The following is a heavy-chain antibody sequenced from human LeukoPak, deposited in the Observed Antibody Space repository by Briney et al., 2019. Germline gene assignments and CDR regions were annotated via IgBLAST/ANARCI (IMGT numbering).Heavy chain of an antibody. Sequence: SETLSLTCTVSGGSISSSSYYWGWIRQPPGKGLEWIGSIYHSGSTYYNPSLKSRVTISVDTSKKQFSLKLSSVTAADTAVYYCARSGYSYGADAVDIWGQGTMVTVSS. J-gene: IGHJ3*02. CDR2: IYHSGST. CDR3: ARSGYSYGADAVDI. V-gene: IGHV4-39*07. CDR1: GGSISSSSYY. D-gene: IGHD5-18*01.